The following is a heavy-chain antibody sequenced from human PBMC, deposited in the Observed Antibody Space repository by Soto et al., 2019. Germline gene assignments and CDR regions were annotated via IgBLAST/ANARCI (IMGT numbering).Heavy chain of an antibody. V-gene: IGHV4-59*01. J-gene: IGHJ4*02. Sequence: QVQLQESGPGLVKPSETLSLTCTVSGGSISSYYWSWIRQPPGKGLEWIGYIYYSGSTNYNPSLKSRVTISVDTSKNQFSLKLSAVTAADTAVYYCARDPDPGGAVAGFFDYWGQGTLVTVSS. CDR2: IYYSGST. CDR3: ARDPDPGGAVAGFFDY. CDR1: GGSISSYY. D-gene: IGHD6-19*01.